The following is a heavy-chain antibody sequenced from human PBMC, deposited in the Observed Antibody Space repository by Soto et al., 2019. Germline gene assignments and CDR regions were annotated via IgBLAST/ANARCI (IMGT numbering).Heavy chain of an antibody. CDR3: GGEGGGGATGYYFDY. D-gene: IGHD1-26*01. CDR1: GFTFSSYA. J-gene: IGHJ4*02. CDR2: ISYDGSNK. Sequence: QVQLVESGGGVVQPGRSLRLSCAASGFTFSSYAMHWVRQAPGKGLEWVAVISYDGSNKYYADSVKGRFTISRDNSKNTLYLQMNSLRAEDTAVYYWGGEGGGGATGYYFDYWGQGTLVTVSS. V-gene: IGHV3-30-3*01.